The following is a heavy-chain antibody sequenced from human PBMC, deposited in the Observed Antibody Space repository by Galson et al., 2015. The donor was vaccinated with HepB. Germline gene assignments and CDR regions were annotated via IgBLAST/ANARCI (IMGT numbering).Heavy chain of an antibody. CDR2: ISSSSSYI. D-gene: IGHD4-17*01. CDR3: ARADGDYFDY. CDR1: GFTFSSYA. J-gene: IGHJ4*02. Sequence: SLRLSCAASGFTFSSYAMHWVRQAPGKGLEWVSSISSSSSYIYYADSVKGRFTISRDNSKNTLYLQMNSLRAEDTAVYYCARADGDYFDYWGQGTLVTVSS. V-gene: IGHV3-21*01.